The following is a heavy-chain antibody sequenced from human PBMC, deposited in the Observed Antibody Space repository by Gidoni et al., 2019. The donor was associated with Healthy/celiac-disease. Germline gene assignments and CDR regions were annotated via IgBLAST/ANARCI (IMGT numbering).Heavy chain of an antibody. D-gene: IGHD3-16*02. Sequence: EVQLVQSGAEVKKPGASLTISCKGSGYSFTSYWIGWVRQMPGKGLEWMGIIYPGDSDTRYSPSFQGQVTISADKSISTAYLQWSSLKASDTAMNYCASYMITFGGVIVRDYWGQGTLVTVSS. CDR1: GYSFTSYW. V-gene: IGHV5-51*01. CDR3: ASYMITFGGVIVRDY. J-gene: IGHJ4*02. CDR2: IYPGDSDT.